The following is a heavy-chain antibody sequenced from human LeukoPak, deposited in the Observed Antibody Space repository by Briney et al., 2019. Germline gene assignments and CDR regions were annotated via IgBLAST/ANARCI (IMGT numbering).Heavy chain of an antibody. V-gene: IGHV3-21*01. CDR1: GFTFSSYS. Sequence: PGGSLRLSCAASGFTFSSYSMNWVRQAPGKGLEWVSSISSSSSYIYYADSVKGRFTISRDNAKNSLYLQMNSLRAEDTAVYYCAREMARAEKGGFDYWGQGTLVTVSS. J-gene: IGHJ4*02. CDR2: ISSSSSYI. CDR3: AREMARAEKGGFDY. D-gene: IGHD3-10*01.